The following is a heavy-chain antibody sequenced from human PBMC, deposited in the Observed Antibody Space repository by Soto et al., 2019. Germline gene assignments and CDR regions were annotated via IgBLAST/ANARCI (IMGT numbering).Heavy chain of an antibody. Sequence: GGSLRLSCAASGFTFSDYYMSWIRQAPGKGLEWVSYISSSGSTIYYADSVKGRFTISRDNAKNSLYLQMNSLRAEDTAVYYCARNQYSSGWSAASYYMDVWGKGTTVTVSS. J-gene: IGHJ6*03. CDR3: ARNQYSSGWSAASYYMDV. D-gene: IGHD6-19*01. V-gene: IGHV3-11*01. CDR2: ISSSGSTI. CDR1: GFTFSDYY.